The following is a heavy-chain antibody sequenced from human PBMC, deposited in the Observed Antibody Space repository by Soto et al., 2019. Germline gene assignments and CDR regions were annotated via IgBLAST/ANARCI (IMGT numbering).Heavy chain of an antibody. D-gene: IGHD6-13*01. J-gene: IGHJ6*02. CDR1: GGSVSSGSYY. Sequence: SEPLSLTCTFSGGSVSSGSYYWSWFLQPPGKGLEWIGYIYYSGSTNYNPSAKTRVTISVATSKNQFSLKLSPMTAPNTGVCDCARISPVAAAAGYYRYGMGVWGPGTTVTVS. CDR2: IYYSGST. V-gene: IGHV4-61*01. CDR3: ARISPVAAAAGYYRYGMGV.